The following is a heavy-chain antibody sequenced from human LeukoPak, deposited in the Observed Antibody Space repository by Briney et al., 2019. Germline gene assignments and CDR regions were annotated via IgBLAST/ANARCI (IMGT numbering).Heavy chain of an antibody. CDR1: GFTFSNYW. CDR3: ATLGNNYYDSSGYEPFDY. J-gene: IGHJ4*02. D-gene: IGHD3-22*01. CDR2: INSDGSDT. V-gene: IGHV3-74*01. Sequence: GGSLRLSCAASGFTFSNYWMHWVRQAPGKGLVWVSRINSDGSDTSYADSVKGRFTISRDNAKNTLYLQMNSLRAEDTAVYYCATLGNNYYDSSGYEPFDYWGQGTLVTVSS.